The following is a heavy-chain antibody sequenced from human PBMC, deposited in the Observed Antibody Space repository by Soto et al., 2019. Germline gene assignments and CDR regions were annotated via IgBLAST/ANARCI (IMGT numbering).Heavy chain of an antibody. V-gene: IGHV3-15*07. D-gene: IGHD3-3*01. CDR3: TTVKDYDFWSGYANYYGMDI. CDR1: GFTFSNAW. J-gene: IGHJ6*02. CDR2: IKSKTDGGTT. Sequence: EVQLVESGGGLVKPGGSLRLSCAASGFTFSNAWMNWVRQAPGKGLEWVGRIKSKTDGGTTDYAAPVKGRFTISSDDSTNTLYLQMNSLKTEATAVYYCTTVKDYDFWSGYANYYGMDIWGQGTTVTVSS.